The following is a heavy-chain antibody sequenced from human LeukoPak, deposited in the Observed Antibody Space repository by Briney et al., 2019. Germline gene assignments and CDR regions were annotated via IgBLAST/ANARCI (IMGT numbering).Heavy chain of an antibody. V-gene: IGHV3-23*01. CDR2: ISGSGGST. CDR1: GFTFSSYA. Sequence: GGSLRLSCAASGFTFSSYAMSWVRQAPGKGLEWVSAISGSGGSTYYADSVKGRFTISGDNSKNTLYLQMNSLRAEDTAVYYCAKARADSSGYYMLSLDAFDIWGQGTMVTVSS. D-gene: IGHD3-22*01. CDR3: AKARADSSGYYMLSLDAFDI. J-gene: IGHJ3*02.